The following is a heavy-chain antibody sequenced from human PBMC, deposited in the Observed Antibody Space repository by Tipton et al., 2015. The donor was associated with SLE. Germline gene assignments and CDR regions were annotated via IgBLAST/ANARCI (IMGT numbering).Heavy chain of an antibody. CDR1: GDSVSANGAA. J-gene: IGHJ3*01. CDR3: ARGRNHAFDV. CDR2: SYYWSKSSN. Sequence: GLVKPSQTLSLACTISGDSVSANGAAWNWIRQSPSRGLEWLGRSYYWSKSSNDYAISVKGRITINPDTSKNQVSLHLSSVTPEDTAVYYCARGRNHAFDVWGQGTLVTVSS. V-gene: IGHV6-1*01.